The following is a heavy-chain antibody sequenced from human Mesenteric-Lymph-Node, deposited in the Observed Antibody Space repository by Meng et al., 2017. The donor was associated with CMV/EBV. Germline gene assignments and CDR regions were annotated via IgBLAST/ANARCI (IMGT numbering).Heavy chain of an antibody. J-gene: IGHJ6*02. V-gene: IGHV4-39*01. CDR2: IYYSGNT. CDR1: GGSISISSYY. CDR3: ARLGEADYFYYYGKDV. Sequence: SETLSLTCNVSGGSISISSYYWGWIRQPPGKGLEWIGSIYYSGNTYYNPSLKSRVTIYVDTSKNQFSLKLTSVTAVDTAVYYCARLGEADYFYYYGKDVWGQGTTVTVSS. D-gene: IGHD3-10*01.